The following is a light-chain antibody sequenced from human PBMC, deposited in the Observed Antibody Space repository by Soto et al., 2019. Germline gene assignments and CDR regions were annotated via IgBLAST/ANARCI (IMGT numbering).Light chain of an antibody. Sequence: QSVLIQPPSASGTPGQRVTISCSGRNSNIGSNTVSWYHQVPGTAPKVVIYSSDQRPSGVPDRLSASKSGTSASLAISGLQAEDEADYYCQAYDYSLTASVFGGGTKLTVL. CDR3: QAYDYSLTASV. CDR1: NSNIGSNT. CDR2: SSD. V-gene: IGLV1-44*01. J-gene: IGLJ3*02.